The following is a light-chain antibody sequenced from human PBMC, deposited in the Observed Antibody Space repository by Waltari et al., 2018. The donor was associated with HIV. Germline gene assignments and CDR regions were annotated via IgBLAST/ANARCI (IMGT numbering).Light chain of an antibody. CDR2: DDS. CDR1: NIGSKS. Sequence: SYVLTQPPSVSVAPGKTARITCGGNNIGSKSVHWYQQKPGRAPVLVIYDDSDRPSGSPERFSGSNSGNTATLTISRVEAGDEADYYGQVWDSSSDHWVFGGGTKLTVL. CDR3: QVWDSSSDHWV. J-gene: IGLJ3*02. V-gene: IGLV3-21*04.